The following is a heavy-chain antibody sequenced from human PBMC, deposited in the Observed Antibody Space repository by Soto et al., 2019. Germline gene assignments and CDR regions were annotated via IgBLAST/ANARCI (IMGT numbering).Heavy chain of an antibody. D-gene: IGHD1-20*01. CDR3: ARGTGYNWNVRFDY. CDR2: IIPIFGTA. J-gene: IGHJ4*02. V-gene: IGHV1-69*13. Sequence: ASVKVSGKASGGTFSSYAISWVRQAPGQGLEWMGGIIPIFGTANYAQKFQGRVTITADESTSTAYMELSSLRSEDTAVYYCARGTGYNWNVRFDYWGQGTLVTVSS. CDR1: GGTFSSYA.